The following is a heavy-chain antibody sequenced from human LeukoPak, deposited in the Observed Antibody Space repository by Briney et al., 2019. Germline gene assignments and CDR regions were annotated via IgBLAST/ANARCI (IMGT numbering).Heavy chain of an antibody. D-gene: IGHD3-10*01. CDR1: GYPFRRYP. CDR2: ISGSGGST. V-gene: IGHV3-23*01. Sequence: PGGSLRLSCAASGYPFRRYPVRGVRQAPGRGVVGVSAISGSGGSTYYADSVKGRFTISRDNSKNTLYLQMNSLRAEDTAVYYCAKAPRRGLTSTDYWGQGTLVTVSS. J-gene: IGHJ4*02. CDR3: AKAPRRGLTSTDY.